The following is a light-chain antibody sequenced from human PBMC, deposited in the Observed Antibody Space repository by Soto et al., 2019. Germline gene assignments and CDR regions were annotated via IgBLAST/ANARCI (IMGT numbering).Light chain of an antibody. CDR1: SSDVGSYNL. J-gene: IGLJ1*01. Sequence: QSVLSQPASVSGSPGQSITISCTVTSSDVGSYNLVSWHQQHPGKAPKLMIYEGSKRPSGVSNRFSGSKSGNTASLTISGLQAEDEADYYCCSYAGSSTYVFGTGTKVTVL. CDR2: EGS. CDR3: CSYAGSSTYV. V-gene: IGLV2-23*01.